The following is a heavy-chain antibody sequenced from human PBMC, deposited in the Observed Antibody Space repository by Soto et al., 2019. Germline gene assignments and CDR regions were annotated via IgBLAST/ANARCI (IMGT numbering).Heavy chain of an antibody. V-gene: IGHV3-15*01. Sequence: GGSLRLSCAASGFTFRDAWMTWVRQAPGKGLEWVGRIKAKSDGGTAVYAAPVQGRFTISRDDSKNTVYLQMDGLKTEDTAVYYCTKVGDGNVLNFWGQGTLVTVSS. CDR2: IKAKSDGGTA. D-gene: IGHD1-1*01. J-gene: IGHJ4*02. CDR1: GFTFRDAW. CDR3: TKVGDGNVLNF.